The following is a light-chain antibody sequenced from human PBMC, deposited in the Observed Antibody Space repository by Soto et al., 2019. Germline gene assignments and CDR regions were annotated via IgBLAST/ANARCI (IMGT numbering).Light chain of an antibody. CDR3: QQYNNWPFS. J-gene: IGKJ5*01. CDR2: DIS. V-gene: IGKV3-15*01. Sequence: EIPMTLSPGILSASPGEGVTLSCRAAQDVTTNFAWYQQKRGQAPRLLIYDISSRATGVPARFSGSGSGTEFTLSISGLQSEDFAVYFCQQYNNWPFSFGQGTRLEIK. CDR1: QDVTTN.